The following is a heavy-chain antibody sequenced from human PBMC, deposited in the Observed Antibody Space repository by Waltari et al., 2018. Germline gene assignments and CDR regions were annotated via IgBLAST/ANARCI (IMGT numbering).Heavy chain of an antibody. CDR3: ARGGRQYSYGFSAFDI. V-gene: IGHV4-59*01. D-gene: IGHD5-18*01. CDR2: IYYSGST. CDR1: SASISNFY. Sequence: QVQLQESGPGLVKPSETLSLTCTVSSASISNFYWSWIRQPPGKGLEWIGYIYYSGSTNDNPSLKSRVTLSLDTSKNQFSLKLTSVTAADTAMYYCARGGRQYSYGFSAFDIWGQGTMVTVSS. J-gene: IGHJ3*02.